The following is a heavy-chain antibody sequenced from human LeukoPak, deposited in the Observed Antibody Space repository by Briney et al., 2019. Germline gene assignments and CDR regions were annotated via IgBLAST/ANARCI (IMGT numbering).Heavy chain of an antibody. D-gene: IGHD3-10*01. J-gene: IGHJ4*02. V-gene: IGHV3-7*01. CDR2: IKQDGSEK. CDR1: GFTFSNYW. Sequence: GGSLRLSCAASGFTFSNYWMSWVRQTPGKGLEWVANIKQDGSEKYYVDSVKGRFTISRDNAKNSLYLQMNSLRAEDTAVYYCARGRFPLWSWGQGTLVTVSS. CDR3: ARGRFPLWS.